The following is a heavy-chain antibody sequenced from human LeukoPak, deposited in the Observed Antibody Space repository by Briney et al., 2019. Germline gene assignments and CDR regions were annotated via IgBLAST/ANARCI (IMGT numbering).Heavy chain of an antibody. J-gene: IGHJ4*02. CDR3: ARARDLITSFDY. CDR2: IIPVFGTA. CDR1: GGTFSSYA. V-gene: IGHV1-69*13. Sequence: SVKVSCKASGGTFSSYAISWVRQAPGQGLEWMGGIIPVFGTANYAQKFQGRVAITADESTSTAYMELSGLRSEDTAVYYCARARDLITSFDYWGQGTLVTVSS. D-gene: IGHD1-14*01.